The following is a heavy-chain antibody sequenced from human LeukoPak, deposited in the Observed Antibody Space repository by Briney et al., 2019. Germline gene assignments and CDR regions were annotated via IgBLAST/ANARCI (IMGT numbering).Heavy chain of an antibody. V-gene: IGHV3-23*01. CDR3: AKDQSWDYDILTGEESIFYYYYYMDV. Sequence: GGSLRLSCAASGFTFSSYAMSWVRQAPGKGLEWVSAITGSGDNTYYADSVKGRFTISRDNSKNTLYLQMNSLRAEDTAVYYCAKDQSWDYDILTGEESIFYYYYYMDVWGKGTTVTVSS. CDR2: ITGSGDNT. CDR1: GFTFSSYA. D-gene: IGHD3-9*01. J-gene: IGHJ6*03.